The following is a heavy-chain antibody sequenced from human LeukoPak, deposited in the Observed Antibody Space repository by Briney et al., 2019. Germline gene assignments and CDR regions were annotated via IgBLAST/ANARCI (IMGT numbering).Heavy chain of an antibody. Sequence: GGSLRLSCAASGFTFSSYAMSWVRQAPGKGLEWVSAISGSGSGGSTYYADSVKGRFTISRDNSKNTLYLQMNGLRAENTAVYYCAKSSPPPLRYWGQGTLVTVSS. J-gene: IGHJ4*02. CDR1: GFTFSSYA. CDR2: ISGSGSGGST. CDR3: AKSSPPPLRY. V-gene: IGHV3-23*01.